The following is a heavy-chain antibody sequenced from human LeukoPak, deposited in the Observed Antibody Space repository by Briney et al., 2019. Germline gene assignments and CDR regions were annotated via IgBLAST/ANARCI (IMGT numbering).Heavy chain of an antibody. CDR2: IYYSGST. CDR1: GGSISSSSYY. J-gene: IGHJ5*02. CDR3: ARDYGQYNWFDP. Sequence: SETLSLTCTVSGGSISSSSYYWGWIRQPPGKGLEWIGSIYYSGSTYYNPSLKSRVTISVDTSKNQFSLKLSSVTAADTAVYCCARDYGQYNWFDPWGQGTLVTVSS. D-gene: IGHD3-16*01. V-gene: IGHV4-39*02.